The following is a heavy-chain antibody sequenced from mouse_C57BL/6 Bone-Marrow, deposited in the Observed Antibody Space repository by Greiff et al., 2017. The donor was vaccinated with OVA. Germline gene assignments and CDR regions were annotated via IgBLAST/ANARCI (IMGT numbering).Heavy chain of an antibody. Sequence: VQLQQPGAELVKPGASVKMSCKASGYTFTSYWITWVKQRPGQGLEWIGDIYPGSGSTNYNEKFKSKATLTVDTSSSTAYMQLSSLTSEDSAVYYCASYYSNYWYFEVWGTGTTVTVSS. CDR2: IYPGSGST. CDR1: GYTFTSYW. V-gene: IGHV1-55*01. D-gene: IGHD2-5*01. CDR3: ASYYSNYWYFEV. J-gene: IGHJ1*03.